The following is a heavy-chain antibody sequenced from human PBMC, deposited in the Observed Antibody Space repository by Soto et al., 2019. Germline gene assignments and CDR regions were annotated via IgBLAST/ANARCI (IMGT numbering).Heavy chain of an antibody. CDR1: GCIFTRYS. CDR3: ARSNPNYYGMDV. Sequence: PGGSLRLSCVASGCIFTRYSMNWVRQAPGKGIEWVSSISSTTNYIYYGDSMKGRFTISRDKAKNAQYLEMNSLRAEDTAVYYCARSNPNYYGMDVWGQGTTVTVSS. D-gene: IGHD4-4*01. J-gene: IGHJ6*02. CDR2: ISSTTNYI. V-gene: IGHV3-21*06.